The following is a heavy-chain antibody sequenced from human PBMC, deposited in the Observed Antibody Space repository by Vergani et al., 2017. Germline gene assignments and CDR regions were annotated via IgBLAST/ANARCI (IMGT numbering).Heavy chain of an antibody. CDR3: ARDKYPIVVVPAEGDWFDP. CDR2: IRSKNDGGTA. V-gene: IGHV3-15*01. CDR1: GITFKNAW. D-gene: IGHD2-2*01. Sequence: EVQVVESGGGLIKPGGSLRLSCVVSGITFKNAWINWVRQAPGKGLEWIGRIRSKNDGGTADYAAPLKGRFTISRDDSKDSAFLLVNSLRAEDTAVYYCARDKYPIVVVPAEGDWFDPWGQGTLVTVSS. J-gene: IGHJ5*02.